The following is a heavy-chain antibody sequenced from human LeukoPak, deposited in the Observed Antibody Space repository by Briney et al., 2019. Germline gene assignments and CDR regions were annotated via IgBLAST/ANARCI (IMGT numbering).Heavy chain of an antibody. CDR2: IYYSGST. V-gene: IGHV4-59*12. Sequence: SETLSLTCTVSGGSISSYYWSWIRQPPGKGLEWIGYIYYSGSTNYNSSLKSRVTISVDTSKNQFSLKLSSVTAADTAVYYCAREVGYSNYYFDYWGQGTLVTVSS. CDR1: GGSISSYY. J-gene: IGHJ4*02. D-gene: IGHD4-11*01. CDR3: AREVGYSNYYFDY.